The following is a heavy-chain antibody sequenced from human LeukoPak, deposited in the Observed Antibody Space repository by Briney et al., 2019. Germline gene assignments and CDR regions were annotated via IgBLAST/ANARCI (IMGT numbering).Heavy chain of an antibody. CDR2: IYYSGST. CDR1: GGSISSSSYY. J-gene: IGHJ3*02. CDR3: ARPSYYYDSSGYGLDAFDI. V-gene: IGHV4-39*01. Sequence: SETLSLTCTVSGGSISSSSYYWVWIRQPRGKGLEWIGSIYYSGSTYYNPSLKSRVTISVDTSKNQFSLKLSSVTAADTAVYYCARPSYYYDSSGYGLDAFDIWGQGTMFTVSS. D-gene: IGHD3-22*01.